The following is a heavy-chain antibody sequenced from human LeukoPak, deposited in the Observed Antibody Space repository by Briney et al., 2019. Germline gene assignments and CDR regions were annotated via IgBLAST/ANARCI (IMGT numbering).Heavy chain of an antibody. CDR2: MNPNSGNT. Sequence: GASVKVSCKASGYTFTSYDINSVRHATGQRLEWMGWMNPNSGNTGYAQKFQGRVTMTRNTSISTAYMELSSLRSEDTAVYYCAIRPATIQPDYWGQGTLVTVSS. D-gene: IGHD5-12*01. CDR1: GYTFTSYD. V-gene: IGHV1-8*01. J-gene: IGHJ4*02. CDR3: AIRPATIQPDY.